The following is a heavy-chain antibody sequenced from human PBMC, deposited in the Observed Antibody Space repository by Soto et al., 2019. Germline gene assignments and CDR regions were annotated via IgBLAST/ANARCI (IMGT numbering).Heavy chain of an antibody. CDR2: ISGSGGST. CDR1: GFTFSSYA. J-gene: IGHJ4*02. D-gene: IGHD6-13*01. V-gene: IGHV3-23*01. Sequence: HPGGSLRLSCAASGFTFSSYAMSRVRQAPGKGLEWVSAISGSGGSTYYADSVKGRFTISRDNSKNTLYLQMNSLRAEDTAVYYCAKALAAADPYYFDYWGQGTLVTVSS. CDR3: AKALAAADPYYFDY.